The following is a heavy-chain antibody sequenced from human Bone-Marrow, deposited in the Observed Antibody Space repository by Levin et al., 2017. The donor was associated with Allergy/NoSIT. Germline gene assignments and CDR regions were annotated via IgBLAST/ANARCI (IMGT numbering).Heavy chain of an antibody. CDR2: IYHSGGT. CDR3: ARKYGTGWYTYFLDY. D-gene: IGHD6-19*01. Sequence: SETLSLTCTVSGGSISSYYWNWIRQPPGKGLEWIGSIYHSGGTNYSPSLQSRVTISLDTSTNQFSLKMNSVTEADTAVYFCARKYGTGWYTYFLDYWGQGTLVPVSS. CDR1: GGSISSYY. V-gene: IGHV4-59*01. J-gene: IGHJ4*02.